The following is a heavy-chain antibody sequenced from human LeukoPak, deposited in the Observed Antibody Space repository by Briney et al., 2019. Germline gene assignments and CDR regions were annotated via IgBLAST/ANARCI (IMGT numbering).Heavy chain of an antibody. Sequence: GGSLRLSCTASGFTFSHFSMNWVRLAPGKGLQWVSFISGSSKTIYYGDSVKGRFTISRDNAKNSLYPQMNGLRDEDAALYFCARDCGNYMDYWGQGTQVVVSS. V-gene: IGHV3-48*02. D-gene: IGHD3-22*01. J-gene: IGHJ4*01. CDR3: ARDCGNYMDY. CDR2: ISGSSKTI. CDR1: GFTFSHFS.